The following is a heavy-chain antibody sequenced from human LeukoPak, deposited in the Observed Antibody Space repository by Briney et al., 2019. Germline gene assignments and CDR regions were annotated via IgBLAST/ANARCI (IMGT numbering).Heavy chain of an antibody. Sequence: GTSLRLSCAASGFTFRSYGMHWVRQAPGKGLEWVAVIWYDGSEKYYADSVKGRFTISRDNSKNTLFLQMSSLTAEDTAVYYCARWSCDHWGQGTRVTVSS. CDR3: ARWSCDH. CDR1: GFTFRSYG. V-gene: IGHV3-33*01. J-gene: IGHJ5*02. CDR2: IWYDGSEK.